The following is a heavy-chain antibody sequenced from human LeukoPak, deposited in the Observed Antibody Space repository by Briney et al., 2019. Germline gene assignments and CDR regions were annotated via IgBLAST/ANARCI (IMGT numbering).Heavy chain of an antibody. V-gene: IGHV2-70*11. CDR3: ARAISGYDYYYYYGMDV. Sequence: SGPTLVNPTQALTLTCTFSGSSLSTSGMCVSWIRQPPGKALEWLARIDWDDDKYYSTSLKTRLTISKDTSKNQVVLTMTNMDPVDTATYYCARAISGYDYYYYYGMDVWGQGTTVTVSS. CDR1: GSSLSTSGMC. D-gene: IGHD5-12*01. J-gene: IGHJ6*02. CDR2: IDWDDDK.